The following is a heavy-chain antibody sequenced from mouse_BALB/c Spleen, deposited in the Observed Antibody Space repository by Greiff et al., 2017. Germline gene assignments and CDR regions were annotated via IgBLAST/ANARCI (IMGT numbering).Heavy chain of an antibody. V-gene: IGHV3-2*02. CDR1: GYSITSDYA. CDR3: ARYEFITTATGAMDY. CDR2: ISYSGST. J-gene: IGHJ4*01. D-gene: IGHD1-2*01. Sequence: DVKLVESGPGLVKPSQSLSLTCTVTGYSITSDYAWNWIRQFPGNKLEWMGYISYSGSTSYNPSLKSRISITRDTSKNQFFLQLNSVTTEDTATYYCARYEFITTATGAMDYWGQGTSVTVSS.